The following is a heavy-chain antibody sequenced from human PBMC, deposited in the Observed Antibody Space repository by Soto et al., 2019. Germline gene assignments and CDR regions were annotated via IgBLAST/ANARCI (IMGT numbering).Heavy chain of an antibody. CDR3: ARPSVDYYDSSGYIDY. CDR2: INPSGGST. V-gene: IGHV1-46*01. Sequence: ASVKVSCKASGYTFTSYYMHWVRQAPGQGLEWMGIINPSGGSTSYAQKFQGRVTMTRDTSTSTVYMELSSLRSEDTAVYYCARPSVDYYDSSGYIDYWGQGTLVTVSS. CDR1: GYTFTSYY. J-gene: IGHJ4*02. D-gene: IGHD3-22*01.